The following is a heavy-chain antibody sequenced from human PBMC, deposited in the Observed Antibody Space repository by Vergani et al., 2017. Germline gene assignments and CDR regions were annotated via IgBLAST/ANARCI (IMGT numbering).Heavy chain of an antibody. Sequence: QVLLVQSGAEVKKPGASVRVSCKTSGYTFTNYYIHWVLHSPGQGLEFILIINPSGCSTTYAQQFQGRLTMTRDTSTSTVYMDLSNLRSEDTAVYYCARPHGDILPPDPRRLDYWGQGTLVTVSS. CDR3: ARPHGDILPPDPRRLDY. CDR1: GYTFTNYY. J-gene: IGHJ4*02. CDR2: INPSGCST. V-gene: IGHV1-46*03.